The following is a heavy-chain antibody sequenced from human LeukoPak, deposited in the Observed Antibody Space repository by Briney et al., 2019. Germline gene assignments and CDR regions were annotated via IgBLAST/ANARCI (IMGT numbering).Heavy chain of an antibody. CDR2: IYYSGST. J-gene: IGHJ2*01. D-gene: IGHD3-10*01. CDR1: GGSISSSSYY. CDR3: AADLGTMVRGVNPPHWYFDL. V-gene: IGHV4-39*01. Sequence: PSETLSLTCTVSGGSISSSSYYWGWIRQPPGKGLEWIGSIYYSGSTYYNPSLKSRVTISVDTSKNQFSLKLSSVTAADTAVYYCAADLGTMVRGVNPPHWYFDLWGRGTLVTVSS.